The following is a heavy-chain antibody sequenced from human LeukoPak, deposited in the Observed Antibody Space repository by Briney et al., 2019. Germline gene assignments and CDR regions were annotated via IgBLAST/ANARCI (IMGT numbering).Heavy chain of an antibody. D-gene: IGHD3-22*01. CDR2: IYHSGST. J-gene: IGHJ4*02. V-gene: IGHV4-38-2*01. Sequence: SETLSLTCAVSGYSISSGYYWGWIRQPPGKGLEWIGSIYHSGSTYYNPSPKSRVTMSVDTSKNQFSLNLNSVTAADTAMYYCANSAYYYDSSLLDWGQGTLVTVSS. CDR3: ANSAYYYDSSLLD. CDR1: GYSISSGYY.